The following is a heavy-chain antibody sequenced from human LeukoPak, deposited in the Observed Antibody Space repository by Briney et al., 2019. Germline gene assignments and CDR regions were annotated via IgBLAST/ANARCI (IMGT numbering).Heavy chain of an antibody. CDR2: IYYSGST. J-gene: IGHJ6*03. V-gene: IGHV4-59*01. D-gene: IGHD3-10*01. CDR1: GGSISSYY. CDR3: ATGRGYYYYMDV. Sequence: SETLSLTCTVSGGSISSYYWSWIRQPPGKGLEWIGYIYYSGSTNYNPSLKSRVTISLDTSKNQFSLKLSSVTAGDTAVYYCATGRGYYYYMDVWGKGTTVTAAS.